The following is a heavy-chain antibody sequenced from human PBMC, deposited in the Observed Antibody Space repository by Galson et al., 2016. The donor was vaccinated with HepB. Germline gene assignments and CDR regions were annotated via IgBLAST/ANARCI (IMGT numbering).Heavy chain of an antibody. CDR1: GGPISGAY. CDR3: ARSGGSAGMH. D-gene: IGHD3-16*01. Sequence: SETLSLTCSVSGGPISGAYWSWTRQPPGKGLEWVAYMRDSGNTNYNPSLKSRVTISVDTSINQFSLRLSSVTAGDTAVYYCARSGGSAGMHWGQGTLVTVSS. J-gene: IGHJ4*02. V-gene: IGHV4-59*08. CDR2: MRDSGNT.